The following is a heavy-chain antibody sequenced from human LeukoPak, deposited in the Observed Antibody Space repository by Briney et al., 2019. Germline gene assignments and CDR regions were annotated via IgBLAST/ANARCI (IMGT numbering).Heavy chain of an antibody. Sequence: ASVKVSCKASGYTFTGYYMHWVRQAPGQGLEWMGWINPNSGGTNYAQKFQGRVTMTRDTSISTAYMEQSRLRSDDTAVYYCARVKGDVLLWFGELPQTLYYFDYWGQGTLVTVSS. CDR2: INPNSGGT. J-gene: IGHJ4*02. CDR3: ARVKGDVLLWFGELPQTLYYFDY. V-gene: IGHV1-2*02. CDR1: GYTFTGYY. D-gene: IGHD3-10*01.